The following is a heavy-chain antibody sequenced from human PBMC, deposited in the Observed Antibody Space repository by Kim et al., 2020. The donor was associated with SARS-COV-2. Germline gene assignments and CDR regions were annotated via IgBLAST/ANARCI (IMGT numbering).Heavy chain of an antibody. CDR2: INHSGST. CDR1: GGSFSGYY. CDR3: AREASSSSWAFDY. J-gene: IGHJ4*02. V-gene: IGHV4-34*01. D-gene: IGHD6-13*01. Sequence: SETLSLTCAVYGGSFSGYYWSWIRQPPGKGLEWIGEINHSGSTNYNPSLKSRVTISVDTSKNQFSLKLSSVTAADTAVYYCAREASSSSWAFDYWGQGTLVTVSS.